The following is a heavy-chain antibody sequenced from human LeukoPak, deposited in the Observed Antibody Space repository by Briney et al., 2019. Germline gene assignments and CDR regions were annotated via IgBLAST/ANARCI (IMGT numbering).Heavy chain of an antibody. V-gene: IGHV4-61*01. J-gene: IGHJ4*02. CDR1: GGSVGSGTYH. CDR3: ARGMTYYYDSSGYYYDY. D-gene: IGHD3-22*01. CDR2: IYYSGST. Sequence: SSETLSLTCTVSGGSVGSGTYHWSCIRQPPGKGLEWIGYIYYSGSTNYNPSLKSRVTISVDTSKNQFSLKLSSVTAADTAVYYCARGMTYYYDSSGYYYDYWGQGTLVTVSS.